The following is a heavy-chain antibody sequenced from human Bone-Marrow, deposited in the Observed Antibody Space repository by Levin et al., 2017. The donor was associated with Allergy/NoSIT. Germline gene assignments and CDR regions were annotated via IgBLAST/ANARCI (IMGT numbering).Heavy chain of an antibody. CDR2: ISSGSGTI. V-gene: IGHV3-48*01. J-gene: IGHJ4*02. Sequence: AGGSLRLSCPASGFTFSTYAMSWVRQSPGKGLEWVSYISSGSGTIYYADSVKGRFTISRDNAKNSLYLQMNSLRAEDTAVYYCARDRGASGSYYTLDYWGQGTLVTVSS. D-gene: IGHD3-10*01. CDR1: GFTFSTYA. CDR3: ARDRGASGSYYTLDY.